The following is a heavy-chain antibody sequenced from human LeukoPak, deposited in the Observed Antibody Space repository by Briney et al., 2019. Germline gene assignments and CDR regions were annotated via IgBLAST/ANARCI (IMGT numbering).Heavy chain of an antibody. CDR1: GGSINSYY. J-gene: IGHJ4*02. CDR2: INHSGST. D-gene: IGHD3-22*01. CDR3: VRDLRSGSSGYYYFDY. Sequence: SETLSLTCTVSGGSINSYYWSWIRQPPGKGLEWIGEINHSGSTNYNPSLKSRVTISVDTSKNQFSLKLSSVTAADTAVYYCVRDLRSGSSGYYYFDYWGQGTLVTVSS. V-gene: IGHV4-34*01.